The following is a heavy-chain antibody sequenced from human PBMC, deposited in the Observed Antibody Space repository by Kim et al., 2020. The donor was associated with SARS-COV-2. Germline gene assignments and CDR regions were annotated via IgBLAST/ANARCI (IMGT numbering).Heavy chain of an antibody. V-gene: IGHV1-69*04. Sequence: SVKVSCKASGGTFSSYTISWVRQAPGQGLEWMGRIIPILGIANYAQKFQGRVTITADKSTSTAYMELSSLRSEDTAVYYCVRESGYCSGGSCPEYYFDYWGQGTLVTVSS. CDR3: VRESGYCSGGSCPEYYFDY. CDR1: GGTFSSYT. D-gene: IGHD2-15*01. J-gene: IGHJ4*02. CDR2: IIPILGIA.